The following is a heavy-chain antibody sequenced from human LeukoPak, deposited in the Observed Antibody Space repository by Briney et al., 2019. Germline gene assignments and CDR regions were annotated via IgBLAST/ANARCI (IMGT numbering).Heavy chain of an antibody. V-gene: IGHV4-59*01. CDR2: IYYSGST. J-gene: IGHJ4*02. Sequence: SETLSRTGTGSGGSSSSYYWRWIRQPPGKGLEGIGYIYYSGSTNYNPSLKSRITISVDTSKHQFSLKLSSVTAADTAVYYCARKFLGSRGYYFDYWGQGTLVTVSS. CDR3: ARKFLGSRGYYFDY. CDR1: GGSSSSYY. D-gene: IGHD3-10*01.